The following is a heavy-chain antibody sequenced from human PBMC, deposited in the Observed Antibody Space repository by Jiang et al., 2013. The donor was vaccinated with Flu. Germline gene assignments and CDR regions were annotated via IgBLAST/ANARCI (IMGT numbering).Heavy chain of an antibody. J-gene: IGHJ5*02. CDR3: ARVMGFDYDILTGLHKDWFDP. D-gene: IGHD3-9*01. CDR2: HTTGPSGI. CDR1: GTVSLATVLL. V-gene: IGHV6-1*01. Sequence: QTLSLTVVPSPGTVSLATVLLGTGSGSPHREALSGWEGHTTGPSGIMTYAVSVKSRITINPDTSKNQFSLQLNSVTPEDTAVYYCARVMGFDYDILTGLHKDWFDPWGQGTLVTVSS.